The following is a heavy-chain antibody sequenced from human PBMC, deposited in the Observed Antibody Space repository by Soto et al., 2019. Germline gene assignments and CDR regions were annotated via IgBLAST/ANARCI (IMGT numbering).Heavy chain of an antibody. CDR2: IYPDDSQT. V-gene: IGHV5-51*01. Sequence: RGSLKISCKGSGYSFTKSWIGWVRQMPGKGLEWMGIIYPDDSQTKYSPSFIGQVTMSADKSISTAYLQWSSLQASDTAMYYCATSTSVTGIFDYWGQGTLVTVSS. CDR1: GYSFTKSW. D-gene: IGHD2-21*02. CDR3: ATSTSVTGIFDY. J-gene: IGHJ4*02.